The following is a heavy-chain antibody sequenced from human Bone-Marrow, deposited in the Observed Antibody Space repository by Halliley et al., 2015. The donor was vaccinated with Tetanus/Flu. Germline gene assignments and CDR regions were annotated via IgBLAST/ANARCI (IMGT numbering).Heavy chain of an antibody. Sequence: VQLVQSGVEVKKPGESLRISCKASGYGFANNWISWVRQAPGKGLEWMGRIDPSDSYPNYRPPFPGRVTISADRSINTAYLRWSSLRASDTAMYFCARHPDGERGVGWFDPWGQGTLVTVSS. D-gene: IGHD1-26*01. CDR3: ARHPDGERGVGWFDP. J-gene: IGHJ5*02. V-gene: IGHV5-10-1*01. CDR1: GYGFANNW. CDR2: IDPSDSYP.